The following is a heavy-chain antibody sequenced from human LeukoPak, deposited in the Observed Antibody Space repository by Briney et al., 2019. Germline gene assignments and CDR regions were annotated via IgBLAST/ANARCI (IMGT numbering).Heavy chain of an antibody. CDR3: ASTTYDSSGYFPYYYYYYMDV. CDR1: GGSISSHY. Sequence: SETLSLTCTVSGGSISSHYWSWIRQPPGKGLEWIGYIYYSGSTNYNPSLKSRVTISVDTSKNQFSLKLSSVTAADTAVYYCASTTYDSSGYFPYYYYYYMDVWGKGTTVTVSS. D-gene: IGHD3-22*01. CDR2: IYYSGST. V-gene: IGHV4-59*11. J-gene: IGHJ6*03.